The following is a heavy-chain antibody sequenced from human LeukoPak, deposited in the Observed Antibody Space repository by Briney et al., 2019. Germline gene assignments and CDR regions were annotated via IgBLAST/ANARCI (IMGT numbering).Heavy chain of an antibody. J-gene: IGHJ6*03. D-gene: IGHD6-19*01. CDR3: AKSGLRYYYYMDV. CDR1: GFTFSSYS. CDR2: ISSSSSYI. Sequence: GGSLRLSCAASGFTFSSYSMNWVRQAPGKGLEWFSSISSSSSYIYYADSVKGRFTISRDNAKNSLYLQMNSLRAEDTAVYYCAKSGLRYYYYMDVWGKGTTVTVSS. V-gene: IGHV3-21*01.